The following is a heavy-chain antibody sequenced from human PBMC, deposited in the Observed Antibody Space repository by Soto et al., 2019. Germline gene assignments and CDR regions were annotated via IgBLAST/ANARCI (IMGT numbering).Heavy chain of an antibody. CDR3: ARGVRGSSWSYYFDY. J-gene: IGHJ4*02. V-gene: IGHV1-18*01. D-gene: IGHD6-13*01. CDR1: GYTFTSYG. CDR2: ISAYNGNT. Sequence: ASVKVSCKASGYTFTSYGIGWVRQAPGQGLEWMGWISAYNGNTNYAQKLQGRVTMTTDTSTSTAYMELRSLRSDDTAVYYCARGVRGSSWSYYFDYWGQGTLVTVSS.